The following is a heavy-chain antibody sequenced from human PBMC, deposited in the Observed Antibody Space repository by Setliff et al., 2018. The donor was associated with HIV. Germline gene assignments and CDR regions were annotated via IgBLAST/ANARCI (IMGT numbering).Heavy chain of an antibody. V-gene: IGHV3-23*01. D-gene: IGHD3-3*01. CDR1: GFTFSSYA. CDR3: TANLLQFLGDY. J-gene: IGHJ4*02. CDR2: ISDSGGST. Sequence: GGSLRLSCAASGFTFSSYAMSWVRQAPGKGLEWVSGISDSGGSTYYADSVKGRFTVSRDNAKNSLYLQVNSLRAEDTAVYYCTANLLQFLGDYWGLGSLVTVSS.